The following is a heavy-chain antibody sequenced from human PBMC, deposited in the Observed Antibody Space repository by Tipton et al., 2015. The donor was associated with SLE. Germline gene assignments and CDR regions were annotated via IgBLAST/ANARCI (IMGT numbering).Heavy chain of an antibody. V-gene: IGHV3-7*01. CDR1: GFTFSNNW. Sequence: SLRLSCVVSGFTFSNNWMARVRQAPGKGLEWVAHIREDGSEKYYVDSVKGRFTISRDNAKNSLYLQMNSLRAEDTAVYYCARDWGSYEYWGQGTLVTVSS. J-gene: IGHJ4*02. CDR2: IREDGSEK. CDR3: ARDWGSYEY. D-gene: IGHD3-16*01.